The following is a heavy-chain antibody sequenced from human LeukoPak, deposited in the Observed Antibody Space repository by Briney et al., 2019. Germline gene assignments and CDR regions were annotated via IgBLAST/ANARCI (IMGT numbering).Heavy chain of an antibody. Sequence: PSETLSLTCAVYGGSFSGYYWSWIRQPPGKGLEWIGEINHSGSTNYNPSLKSRVTISVDTSKNQFSLKLGSVTAADTAVYYCAIRGYSYGWYFDYWGQGTLVTVSS. V-gene: IGHV4-34*01. CDR1: GGSFSGYY. CDR2: INHSGST. J-gene: IGHJ4*02. CDR3: AIRGYSYGWYFDY. D-gene: IGHD5-18*01.